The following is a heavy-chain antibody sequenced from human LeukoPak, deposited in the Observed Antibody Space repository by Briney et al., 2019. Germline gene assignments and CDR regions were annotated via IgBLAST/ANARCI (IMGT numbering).Heavy chain of an antibody. CDR3: ARTQGYGGKLGVLDV. V-gene: IGHV4-59*01. J-gene: IGHJ6*02. CDR1: GGSISSYY. Sequence: SETLSLTCTVSGGSISSYYWSWIRQPPGKGLEWIGYIYYSGSTNYNPSLKSRVTISVDTSKNQFSLTLSSVTAAATAVYYCARTQGYGGKLGVLDVWGQGTTVTVSS. CDR2: IYYSGST. D-gene: IGHD4-23*01.